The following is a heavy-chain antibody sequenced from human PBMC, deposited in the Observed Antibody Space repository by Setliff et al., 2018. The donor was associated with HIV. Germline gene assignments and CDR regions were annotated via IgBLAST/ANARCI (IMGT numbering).Heavy chain of an antibody. D-gene: IGHD2-2*01. J-gene: IGHJ5*02. V-gene: IGHV4-59*11. Sequence: SETLSLTCAVSGASISSHYWSWIRQSPGKGLEWIGSIYYSETTNNNPSLKSRVTISVDTSKNQLSLKLRSVTAADTAVYYCARDPGGLYCRSTSCQGGCFDPWGQGTLVTVSS. CDR3: ARDPGGLYCRSTSCQGGCFDP. CDR1: GASISSHY. CDR2: IYYSETT.